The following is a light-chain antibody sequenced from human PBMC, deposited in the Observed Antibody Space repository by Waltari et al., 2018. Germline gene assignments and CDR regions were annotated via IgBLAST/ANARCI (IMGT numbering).Light chain of an antibody. CDR2: DAS. J-gene: IGKJ4*01. Sequence: EIVLTQSPATLSLSPGERATLSCRASESIDSHLAWYQQKPGQAPSLLIYDASNRATDIPARFSGSRSGTDFTLTISSLDPEDFAVYYCQQRSYWPLTFGGGTKVEIK. CDR3: QQRSYWPLT. V-gene: IGKV3-11*01. CDR1: ESIDSH.